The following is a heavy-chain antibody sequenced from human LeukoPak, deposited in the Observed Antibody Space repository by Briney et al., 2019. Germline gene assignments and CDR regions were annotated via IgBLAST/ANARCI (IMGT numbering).Heavy chain of an antibody. Sequence: ASVKVSCKASGYTFTSYDNNWVRQATGQGLEWMGWMNPNSGNTGYAQKFQGRVTMTRNTSISTAYMELSSLRSEDTAVYYCARARFDILTGYYYGMDVWGQGTTVTVSS. D-gene: IGHD3-9*01. CDR3: ARARFDILTGYYYGMDV. J-gene: IGHJ6*02. CDR1: GYTFTSYD. CDR2: MNPNSGNT. V-gene: IGHV1-8*01.